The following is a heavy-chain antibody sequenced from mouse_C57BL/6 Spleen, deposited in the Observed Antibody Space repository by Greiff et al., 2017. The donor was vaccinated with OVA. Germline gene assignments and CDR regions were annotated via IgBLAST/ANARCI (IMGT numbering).Heavy chain of an antibody. CDR3: ARWGDYYYGSSHYFDY. Sequence: EVQLQQSGPELVKPGASVKISCKASGYTFTDYYMNWVKQSHGKSLEWIGDINPNNGGTSYNQKFKGKATLTVDKSSSTAYMELRSLTSEDSAVYYCARWGDYYYGSSHYFDYWGQGTTLTVSS. CDR2: INPNNGGT. V-gene: IGHV1-26*01. CDR1: GYTFTDYY. D-gene: IGHD1-1*01. J-gene: IGHJ2*01.